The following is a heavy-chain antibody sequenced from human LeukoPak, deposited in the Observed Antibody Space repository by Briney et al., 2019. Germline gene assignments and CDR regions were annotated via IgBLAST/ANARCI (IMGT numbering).Heavy chain of an antibody. CDR3: ARPPLAAAGTDYYYYYYMDV. D-gene: IGHD6-13*01. J-gene: IGHJ6*03. V-gene: IGHV3-11*04. CDR2: ISSSGSTI. CDR1: GFTVSDYY. Sequence: GGSLRLSCAASGFTVSDYYMSWIRQAPGKGLEWVSYISSSGSTIYYADSVKGRFTISRDNAKNSLYLQMNSLRAEDTAVYYCARPPLAAAGTDYYYYYYMDVWGKGTTVTVSS.